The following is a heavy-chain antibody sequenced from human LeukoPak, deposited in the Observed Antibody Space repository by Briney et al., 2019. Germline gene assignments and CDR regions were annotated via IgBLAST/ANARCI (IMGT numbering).Heavy chain of an antibody. CDR1: GYTFTGYY. CDR3: ARDGSGSTLNYYDSSGPDY. D-gene: IGHD3-22*01. V-gene: IGHV1-2*02. CDR2: INPNSGGT. J-gene: IGHJ4*02. Sequence: ASVKVSCKASGYTFTGYYMHWVRQAPGQGLEWMGWINPNSGGTNYAQKFQGRVTMTRDTSISTAYMELSRLRSDDTAVYYCARDGSGSTLNYYDSSGPDYWGQGTLVTVSS.